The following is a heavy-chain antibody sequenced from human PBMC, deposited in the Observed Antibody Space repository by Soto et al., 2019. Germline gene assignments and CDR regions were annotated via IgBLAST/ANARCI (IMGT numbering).Heavy chain of an antibody. CDR1: GFTFSTYW. V-gene: IGHV3-74*01. Sequence: GGSLRLSCAASGFTFSTYWMHWVRQAPGKGLVWVSRINSDGSSTGYADSVKGRFTISRDNAKNTLYLQMNSLRAEDTAVYYCAGGGRSSSSGPSGWFDPWGQGTLVTVSS. CDR2: INSDGSST. D-gene: IGHD6-6*01. J-gene: IGHJ5*02. CDR3: AGGGRSSSSGPSGWFDP.